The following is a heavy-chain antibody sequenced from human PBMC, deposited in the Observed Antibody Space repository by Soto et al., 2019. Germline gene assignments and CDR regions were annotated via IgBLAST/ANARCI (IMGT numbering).Heavy chain of an antibody. CDR1: GFTFSSYS. D-gene: IGHD3-22*01. CDR3: ARDTNMPTYYYDSSGYYANQFDY. V-gene: IGHV3-21*01. Sequence: PGGSLRLSCAASGFTFSSYSMNWVRQAPGKGLEWVSSISSSSSYIYYADSVKGRFTISRDNAKNSLYLQMNSLRAEDTAVYYCARDTNMPTYYYDSSGYYANQFDYWGQGTLVTVSS. CDR2: ISSSSSYI. J-gene: IGHJ4*02.